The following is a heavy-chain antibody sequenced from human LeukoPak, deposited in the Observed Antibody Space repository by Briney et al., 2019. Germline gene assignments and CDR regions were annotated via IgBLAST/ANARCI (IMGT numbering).Heavy chain of an antibody. CDR1: GFTFSSYV. CDR3: ARAGDSRYYMDV. Sequence: PGRSLRLSCAASGFTFSSYVMHWVRQAPGKGLEWVAIISYDGSNEYYADSVKGRFTISRDNAKNSLYLQMNSLRAEDTAVYYCARAGDSRYYMDVWGKGTTVTISS. D-gene: IGHD3-10*01. J-gene: IGHJ6*03. V-gene: IGHV3-30*04. CDR2: ISYDGSNE.